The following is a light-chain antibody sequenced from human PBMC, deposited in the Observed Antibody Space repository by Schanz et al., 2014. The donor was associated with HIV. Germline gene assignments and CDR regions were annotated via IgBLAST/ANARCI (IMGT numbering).Light chain of an antibody. CDR2: GNN. V-gene: IGLV1-40*01. J-gene: IGLJ3*02. Sequence: QSVLTQPPSVSGAPGQRVTISCTGSSSNIGTHYDVHWYQQLPGTAPKLLIYGNNNRPSGVPDRFSGSKSGTSASLAISGLRSEDEADYYCASWNVSLNGRVFGGGTKLTVL. CDR3: ASWNVSLNGRV. CDR1: SSNIGTHYD.